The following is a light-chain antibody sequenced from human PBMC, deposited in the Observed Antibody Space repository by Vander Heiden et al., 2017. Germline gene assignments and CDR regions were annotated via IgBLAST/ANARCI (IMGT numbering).Light chain of an antibody. Sequence: QLVLTQSHSASASLGASVNLTCALSSGHNTSAIAWHQQQPEKGPRFLMKITSAGSHSKGDGIPDRFSGSSSGSERHLTISSLQSDDEADYYCQTWGPGFVIFGGGTKLTVL. J-gene: IGLJ2*01. CDR2: ITSAGSH. CDR1: SGHNTSA. V-gene: IGLV4-69*01. CDR3: QTWGPGFVI.